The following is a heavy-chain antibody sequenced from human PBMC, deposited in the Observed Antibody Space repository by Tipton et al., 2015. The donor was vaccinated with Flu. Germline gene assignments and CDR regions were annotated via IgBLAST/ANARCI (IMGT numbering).Heavy chain of an antibody. J-gene: IGHJ3*02. Sequence: TLSLTCTVSGGSISSSSYYWGWIRQPPGKGLEWIGSIYYSGSTYYNPSLKSRVTISVDTSKNQFSLKLSYVTAADTAVYYCARERGYYYGSGSYYDAFDIWGIGTMVSVSS. CDR2: IYYSGST. V-gene: IGHV4-39*07. CDR3: ARERGYYYGSGSYYDAFDI. D-gene: IGHD3-10*01. CDR1: GGSISSSSYY.